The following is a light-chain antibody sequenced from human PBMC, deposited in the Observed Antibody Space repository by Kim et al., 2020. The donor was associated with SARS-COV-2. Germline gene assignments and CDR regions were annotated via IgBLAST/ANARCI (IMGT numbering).Light chain of an antibody. CDR3: QQYGSSPRT. V-gene: IGKV3-20*01. CDR2: GAS. CDR1: QSVRSHY. J-gene: IGKJ2*01. Sequence: LSPGERATLSCSASQSVRSHYLAWYQQKPGQAPRLLIYGASSRATGIPDRFSGSGSVTDFTLTISRLEPEDFAVYYCQQYGSSPRTFGQGTKLEI.